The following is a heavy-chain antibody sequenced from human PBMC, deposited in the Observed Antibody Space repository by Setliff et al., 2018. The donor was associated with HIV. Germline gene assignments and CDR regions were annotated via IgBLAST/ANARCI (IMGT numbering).Heavy chain of an antibody. CDR2: IKPDGSEN. V-gene: IGHV3-30*04. J-gene: IGHJ4*02. D-gene: IGHD6-19*01. CDR1: GFNFNNHA. Sequence: GGSLRLSCAASGFNFNNHAMHWVRQAPGKGLEWVATIKPDGSENYNYNPSLKSRGSMSVDTSKNQCSLKLSSVTAADTAVYYCARARSDWYNVRPYYFDLWGQGTPVTVSS. CDR3: ARARSDWYNVRPYYFDL.